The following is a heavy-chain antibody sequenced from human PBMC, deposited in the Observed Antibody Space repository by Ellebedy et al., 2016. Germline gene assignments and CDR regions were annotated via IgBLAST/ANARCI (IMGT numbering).Heavy chain of an antibody. CDR1: GYTFTSYY. J-gene: IGHJ4*02. CDR2: INPSGGST. Sequence: ASVKVSXXASGYTFTSYYMHWVRQAPGQGLEWMGIINPSGGSTSYAQKFQGRVTMTRDTSTSTVYMELSSLRSEDTALYYCAKGWGGARTYYFDYWGQGTLVTVSS. V-gene: IGHV1-46*01. D-gene: IGHD1-26*01. CDR3: AKGWGGARTYYFDY.